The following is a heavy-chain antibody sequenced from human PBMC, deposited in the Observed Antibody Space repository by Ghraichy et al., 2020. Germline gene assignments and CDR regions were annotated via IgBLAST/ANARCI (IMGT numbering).Heavy chain of an antibody. Sequence: GGSLRLSCAASGFTFSSYAMSWVRQAPGKGLEWVSAISGSGGSTYYADSVKGRFTISRDNSKNTLYLQMNSLRAEDTAVYYCAKQTGGRFLEWLPEGPFDYWGQGTLVTVSS. CDR1: GFTFSSYA. CDR2: ISGSGGST. J-gene: IGHJ4*02. V-gene: IGHV3-23*01. D-gene: IGHD3-3*01. CDR3: AKQTGGRFLEWLPEGPFDY.